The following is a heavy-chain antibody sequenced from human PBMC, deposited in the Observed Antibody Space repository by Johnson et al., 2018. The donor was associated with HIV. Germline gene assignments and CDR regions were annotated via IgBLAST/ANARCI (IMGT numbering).Heavy chain of an antibody. CDR3: ARTSGSFSTDAFDI. V-gene: IGHV3-NL1*01. CDR2: INWNGGST. D-gene: IGHD1-26*01. Sequence: VQLVESGGGLVQPGGSLRLSCAASGFTFSSYGMHWVRQAPGKGLEWVSGINWNGGSTGYADSVKGRFTISRDNSKNTVYLQMNSLRPEDTAVYYCARTSGSFSTDAFDIWGQGTMVTVSS. J-gene: IGHJ3*02. CDR1: GFTFSSYG.